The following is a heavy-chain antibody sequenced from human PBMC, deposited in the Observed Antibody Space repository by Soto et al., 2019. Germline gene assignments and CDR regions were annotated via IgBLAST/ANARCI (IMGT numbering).Heavy chain of an antibody. J-gene: IGHJ4*02. V-gene: IGHV4-4*07. CDR1: GDPITGYF. Sequence: SETLSLTCTVSGDPITGYFWTWIRQTAGKGLEWIGHIYHSGSTSYNTSLKSRVTMSIDTSKNQFSLNLTSVTAADTAVYYCARADCRFNYGLRQCDLDIWGQGTVVTVSS. CDR3: ARADCRFNYGLRQCDLDI. CDR2: IYHSGST. D-gene: IGHD3-10*01.